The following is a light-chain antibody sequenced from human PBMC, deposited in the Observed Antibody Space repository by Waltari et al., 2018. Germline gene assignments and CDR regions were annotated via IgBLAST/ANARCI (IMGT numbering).Light chain of an antibody. V-gene: IGKV1-NL1*01. CDR3: QQYYDTPGVT. Sequence: DLQMTQSPSSLSASVGDRVNITCRASQGIRNSLAWYQHKPGKAPILLIYDASRLESGVPSRFSGSGSGTDYTLTINNLQPEDFATYYCQQYYDTPGVTFGPGTTVDIK. CDR1: QGIRNS. J-gene: IGKJ3*01. CDR2: DAS.